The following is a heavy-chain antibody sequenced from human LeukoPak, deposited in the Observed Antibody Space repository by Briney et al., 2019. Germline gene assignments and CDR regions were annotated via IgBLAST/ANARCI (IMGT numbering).Heavy chain of an antibody. J-gene: IGHJ4*02. V-gene: IGHV5-51*01. CDR1: GYSFTSYW. CDR2: IYPGDSET. CDR3: ARRSSGGSYWD. D-gene: IGHD1-26*01. Sequence: GESLKISCQGSGYSFTSYWIAWVRQLPGKGLEWMAIIYPGDSETRYSPSFQGQVTISADKSITTAYLQWSSLKASDTAMYYCARRSSGGSYWDWGQGTLVTVSS.